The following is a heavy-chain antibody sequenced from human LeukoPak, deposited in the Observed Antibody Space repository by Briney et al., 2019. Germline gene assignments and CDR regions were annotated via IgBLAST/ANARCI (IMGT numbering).Heavy chain of an antibody. D-gene: IGHD3-22*01. Sequence: GGSLRLSCAASGFTFSDYYMSWIRQAPGKGLEWVSYISSSGSTIYYADSVKGRFTISRDNAKNSLYLQMNSPRAEDTAVYYCASMGYYYDSSGYYRYWGQGTLVTVSS. CDR3: ASMGYYYDSSGYYRY. J-gene: IGHJ4*02. V-gene: IGHV3-11*01. CDR1: GFTFSDYY. CDR2: ISSSGSTI.